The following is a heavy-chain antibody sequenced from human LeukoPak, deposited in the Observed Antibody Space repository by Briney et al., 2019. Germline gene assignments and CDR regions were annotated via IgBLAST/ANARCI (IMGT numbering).Heavy chain of an antibody. CDR2: INSDGSST. V-gene: IGHV3-74*01. CDR3: AREAYYGSGTQTDAFDM. CDR1: EFTFSSYW. J-gene: IGHJ3*02. D-gene: IGHD3-10*01. Sequence: GGSLRLSCAASEFTFSSYWMRWVRQAPGKGLVWVSRINSDGSSTNYADSVKGRFTISRDNAKNTLYLQMNSLRAEDTAVFYCAREAYYGSGTQTDAFDMWGQGTMVTAS.